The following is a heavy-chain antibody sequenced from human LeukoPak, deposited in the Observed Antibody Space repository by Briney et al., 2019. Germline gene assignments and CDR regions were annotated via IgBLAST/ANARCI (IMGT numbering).Heavy chain of an antibody. J-gene: IGHJ6*02. CDR2: INPYKGET. CDR3: ARETKWNDEVAYYYYGMDV. Sequence: GASVKVSCKASGYTFTNYGISWVRQAPGQGLEWMGWINPYKGETSYEQKVQGRVTMTTDTSTSTAYMELRSLTSDDTAVYYCARETKWNDEVAYYYYGMDVWGQGTTVTVYS. V-gene: IGHV1-18*01. D-gene: IGHD1-1*01. CDR1: GYTFTNYG.